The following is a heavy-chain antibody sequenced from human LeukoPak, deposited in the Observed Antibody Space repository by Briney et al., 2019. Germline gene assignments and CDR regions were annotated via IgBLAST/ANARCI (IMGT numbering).Heavy chain of an antibody. CDR2: ISGSGGST. J-gene: IGHJ4*02. CDR1: GFTFSSYA. V-gene: IGHV3-23*01. D-gene: IGHD6-13*01. Sequence: GGSLRLSCAASGFTFSSYAMSWVRQAPGKGLEWVSAISGSGGSTYYAESVKGRFTISRDNSKNTLYLQMNSLRAEDTAVYYCAEDFRAAAGYLDYWGQGTLVTVSS. CDR3: AEDFRAAAGYLDY.